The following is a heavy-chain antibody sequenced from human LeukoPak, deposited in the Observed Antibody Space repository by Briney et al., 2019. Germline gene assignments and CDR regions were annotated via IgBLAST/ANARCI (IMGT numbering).Heavy chain of an antibody. D-gene: IGHD5-12*01. V-gene: IGHV4-59*01. Sequence: SGTLSLTCTVSIVSISSYYWSWIRQPPGKGLEWIGYIYYSGSTNYNPSLKSRVTISVDTSKNQFSLRLSSVTAADTAVYYCARTGYSGFDYWGQGTLVTVSS. CDR2: IYYSGST. J-gene: IGHJ4*02. CDR1: IVSISSYY. CDR3: ARTGYSGFDY.